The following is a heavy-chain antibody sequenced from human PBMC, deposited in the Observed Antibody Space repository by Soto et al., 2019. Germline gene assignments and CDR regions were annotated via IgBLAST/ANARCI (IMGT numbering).Heavy chain of an antibody. Sequence: QVQLVESGGGVVQPGRSLRLSCAASGFTFSSYGMHWVRQAPGKGLEWVAVIWYDGSNKYYADSVKGRFTISRDNSKNTXXLQMNSLRAEDTAVYYCARDGSNTARDYYYYGMDVWGQGTTVTVSS. CDR1: GFTFSSYG. D-gene: IGHD5-18*01. J-gene: IGHJ6*02. CDR3: ARDGSNTARDYYYYGMDV. CDR2: IWYDGSNK. V-gene: IGHV3-33*01.